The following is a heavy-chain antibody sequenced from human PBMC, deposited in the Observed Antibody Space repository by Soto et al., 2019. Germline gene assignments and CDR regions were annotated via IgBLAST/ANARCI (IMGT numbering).Heavy chain of an antibody. D-gene: IGHD4-17*01. CDR2: INHSGST. Sequence: PSETLSLTCAVYGGSFSGYYWSWIRQPPGKGLEWIGEINHSGSTNYNPSLKSRVTISVDTSKNQFSLKLSSVTAADTAVYYCARGYGDYVRYLDYWGQGTLVTVSS. V-gene: IGHV4-34*01. CDR1: GGSFSGYY. CDR3: ARGYGDYVRYLDY. J-gene: IGHJ4*02.